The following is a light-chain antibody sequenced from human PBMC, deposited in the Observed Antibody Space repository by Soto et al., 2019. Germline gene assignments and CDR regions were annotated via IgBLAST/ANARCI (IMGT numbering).Light chain of an antibody. CDR3: NSYTSSSNLV. Sequence: QSALTQPGSVSGSPGQSITISCTGTSSDVGGYNYVSWYQQHPGKAPKLLIYDVSNRPSVVSNRFSGSKSGNTASLTISGLQAEDEADYYCNSYTSSSNLVFGGGTKLTVL. J-gene: IGLJ3*02. CDR1: SSDVGGYNY. V-gene: IGLV2-14*01. CDR2: DVS.